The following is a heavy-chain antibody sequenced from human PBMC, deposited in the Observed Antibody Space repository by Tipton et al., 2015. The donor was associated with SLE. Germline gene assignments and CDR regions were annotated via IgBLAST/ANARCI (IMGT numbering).Heavy chain of an antibody. CDR3: ARDPSGSYYPWAFDI. D-gene: IGHD3-10*01. CDR2: IYTSGST. CDR1: GGSISSYY. J-gene: IGHJ4*02. Sequence: TLSLTCTVSGGSISSYYWSWIRQPPGKGLEWIGYIYTSGSTNYNPSLKSRVTISVDTSKNQFSLKLSSVTAADTAVYYCARDPSGSYYPWAFDIWGQGTLVTVSS. V-gene: IGHV4-4*08.